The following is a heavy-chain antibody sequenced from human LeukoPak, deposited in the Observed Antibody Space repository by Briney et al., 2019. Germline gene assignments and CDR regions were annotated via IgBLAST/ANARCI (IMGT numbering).Heavy chain of an antibody. CDR3: ARDNPSSSGWELDY. D-gene: IGHD1-26*01. CDR1: GFTFSSYS. CDR2: ISSSSSNI. J-gene: IGHJ4*02. V-gene: IGHV3-21*01. Sequence: PGGSLRLSCAASGFTFSSYSMNWVRQAPGKGLEWVPSISSSSSNIYYADSVKGRFTISRDNAKNSLYLQMNSLRAEDTAVYYCARDNPSSSGWELDYWGQGTLVTVSS.